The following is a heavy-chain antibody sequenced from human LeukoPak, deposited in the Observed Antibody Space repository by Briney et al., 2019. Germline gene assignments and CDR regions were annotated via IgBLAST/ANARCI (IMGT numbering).Heavy chain of an antibody. D-gene: IGHD7-27*01. CDR1: GFTFSTYG. J-gene: IGHJ4*02. CDR2: IRYVGINK. V-gene: IGHV3-30*02. Sequence: GGSLRLSCAASGFTFSTYGMHWVRQAPGKGLEWVSFIRYVGINKYYADSVKGRFTISRDNAKNTLYLQMNSLRTEDTAVYYCVRDNWGSDYWGQGTLVTVSS. CDR3: VRDNWGSDY.